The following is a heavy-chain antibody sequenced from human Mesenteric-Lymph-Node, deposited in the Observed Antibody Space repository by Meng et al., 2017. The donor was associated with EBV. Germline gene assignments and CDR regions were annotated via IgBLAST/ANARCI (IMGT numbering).Heavy chain of an antibody. Sequence: QVQLQESGPGLVKPSQTLSLTCAVSGGSISSGGYYWTWIRQPPGKGLEWIGYIYYSGSTYYNPSLKSRVTISVDTSKNQFSLKLSSVTAADTAVYYCARGEDSNWFDPWGQGTLVTVSS. V-gene: IGHV4-30-4*01. CDR2: IYYSGST. D-gene: IGHD2-15*01. J-gene: IGHJ5*02. CDR3: ARGEDSNWFDP. CDR1: GGSISSGGYY.